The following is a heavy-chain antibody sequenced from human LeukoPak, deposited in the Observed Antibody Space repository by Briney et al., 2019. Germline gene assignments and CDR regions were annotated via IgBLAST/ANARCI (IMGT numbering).Heavy chain of an antibody. CDR3: ARCGGPGILDY. V-gene: IGHV4-38-2*02. CDR2: IYHSGST. Sequence: PSETLSLTCTVSGYSISSGYYWGWIRQPPGKGLEWIGSIYHSGSTYYNPSLRSRVTISVDTSKNQFSLKLSSVTAADTAVYYCARCGGPGILDYWGQGTLVTVSS. D-gene: IGHD2-21*01. CDR1: GYSISSGYY. J-gene: IGHJ4*02.